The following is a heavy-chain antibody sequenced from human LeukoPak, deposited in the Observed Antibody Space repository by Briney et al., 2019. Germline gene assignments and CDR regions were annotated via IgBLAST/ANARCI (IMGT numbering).Heavy chain of an antibody. D-gene: IGHD3-10*01. CDR3: AKDPGLWFGELWDNWFDP. CDR2: ISGSGGST. CDR1: GFTFSSYA. Sequence: PGGSLRLSCAASGFTFSSYAMSWVRQAPGKGLEWVSAISGSGGSTYYADSVKGRFTISRDNSKNTLYLQMNSPRDEDTAVYYVAKDPGLWFGELWDNWFDPWGQGTLVTVSS. J-gene: IGHJ5*02. V-gene: IGHV3-23*01.